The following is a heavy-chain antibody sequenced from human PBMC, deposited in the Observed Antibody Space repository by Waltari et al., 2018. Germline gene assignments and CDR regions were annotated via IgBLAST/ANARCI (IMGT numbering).Heavy chain of an antibody. V-gene: IGHV1-3*01. D-gene: IGHD2-2*03. CDR2: INAGNGNT. CDR1: GYPFTSYA. CDR3: ARDLDIVVVPAATGLDY. Sequence: QVQLVQSGAEVKKPGASVKVSCKASGYPFTSYAMHWVRQAPGQRLEWMGWINAGNGNTKYSQKFQGRVTITRDTSASTAYMELSSLRSEDTAVYYCARDLDIVVVPAATGLDYWGQGTLVTVAS. J-gene: IGHJ4*02.